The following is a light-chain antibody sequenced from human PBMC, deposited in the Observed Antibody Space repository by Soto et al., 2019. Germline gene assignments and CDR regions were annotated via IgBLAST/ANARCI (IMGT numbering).Light chain of an antibody. CDR2: DAS. CDR1: QDISNY. CDR3: QQYDNLPRT. Sequence: DIQMTQSPSSLSASVGDRVTITCQASQDISNYLNWYQQKPGKAPKLLIYDASNLETGVPSRFSGSGSGTDFTFNISRLQPEDIATYYCQQYDNLPRTFGQGTKLEIK. V-gene: IGKV1-33*01. J-gene: IGKJ2*01.